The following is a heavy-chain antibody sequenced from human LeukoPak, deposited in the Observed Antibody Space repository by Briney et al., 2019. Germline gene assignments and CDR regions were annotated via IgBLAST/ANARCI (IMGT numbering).Heavy chain of an antibody. V-gene: IGHV4-30-2*01. CDR3: ARSDLRRNRYYYGMDV. CDR2: IYHSGST. J-gene: IGHJ6*02. D-gene: IGHD1-14*01. CDR1: GGSISSGGYS. Sequence: PSETLSLTCAVSGGSISSGGYSWSWIRQPPGKCLEWIGYIYHSGSTYYNPSLKSRVTISVDRSKNQFSLKLSSVTAADTAVYYCARSDLRRNRYYYGMDVWGQGTTVTVSS.